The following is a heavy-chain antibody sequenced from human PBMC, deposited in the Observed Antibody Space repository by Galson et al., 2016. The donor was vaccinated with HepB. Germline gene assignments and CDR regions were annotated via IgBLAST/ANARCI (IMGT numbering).Heavy chain of an antibody. V-gene: IGHV1-69*10. Sequence: SVKVSCKASGGTFSNLALSWVRQAPGQGLEWMGGIVPILEIEGSKYAQKFQYRVTITADEPTGTAYMELRNLRSDDTAIYYCARVEGYCNGDICNPLSWFDPWGQGTLVTVSS. CDR2: IVPILEIEGS. CDR3: ARVEGYCNGDICNPLSWFDP. J-gene: IGHJ5*02. D-gene: IGHD2-15*01. CDR1: GGTFSNLA.